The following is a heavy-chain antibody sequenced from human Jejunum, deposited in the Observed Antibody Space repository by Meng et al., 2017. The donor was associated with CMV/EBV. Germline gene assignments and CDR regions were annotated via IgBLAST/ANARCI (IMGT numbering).Heavy chain of an antibody. Sequence: QIPLKESGPTPVKPTQTLTLTCSFSGFSPSTSGEGVGWIRQPPGKALEWLALIYRGDDKRYSPSLNSRLTIAKDTSKNEVVLTLTNMGPIDTGTYYCAHFVGGYYPSRPDYWGQGTLVTVAS. D-gene: IGHD1-26*01. CDR2: IYRGDDK. CDR3: AHFVGGYYPSRPDY. CDR1: GFSPSTSGEG. V-gene: IGHV2-5*02. J-gene: IGHJ4*02.